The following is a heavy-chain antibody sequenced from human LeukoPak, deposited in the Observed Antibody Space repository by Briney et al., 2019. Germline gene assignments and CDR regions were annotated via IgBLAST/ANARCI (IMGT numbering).Heavy chain of an antibody. CDR2: IWYDGSNK. CDR3: ARSEQKIKDGPDY. Sequence: GGSLRLSCAASGFTFSSYGMHWVRQAPGKGLEWVAVIWYDGSNKYYADSVKGRFTISRDNSKNTLYLQMNSLRVEDTAIYYCARSEQKIKDGPDYWGQGTLVTVSS. J-gene: IGHJ4*02. CDR1: GFTFSSYG. V-gene: IGHV3-33*01. D-gene: IGHD2-15*01.